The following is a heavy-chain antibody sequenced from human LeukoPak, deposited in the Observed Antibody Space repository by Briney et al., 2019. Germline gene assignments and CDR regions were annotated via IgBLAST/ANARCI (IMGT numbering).Heavy chain of an antibody. V-gene: IGHV4-59*01. Sequence: SETLSLTCTVSGGSISTYFWSWIRQPPGKGLEWIGYGYYSGSTSYNPSLKSRVTISVDTSKNQCSLKLSSVTAADTAVYYCARGGIPDYWGQGILVTVSS. J-gene: IGHJ4*02. CDR2: GYYSGST. D-gene: IGHD2-21*01. CDR1: GGSISTYF. CDR3: ARGGIPDY.